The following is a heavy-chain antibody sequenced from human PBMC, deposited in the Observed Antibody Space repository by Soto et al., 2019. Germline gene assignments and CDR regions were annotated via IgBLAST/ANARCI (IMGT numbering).Heavy chain of an antibody. CDR2: INAGNGTT. V-gene: IGHV1-3*01. CDR1: GYTFTSYA. Sequence: ASVKVSCKASGYTFTSYAMHWVRQAPGQRLEWMGWINAGNGTTNYSQKFQGRVTITTDASTTTVYMELSSLTSEDTAVYFCATGDVVLVPAATRADYYYYAMEVWGQGTTVTVS. D-gene: IGHD2-2*01. J-gene: IGHJ6*02. CDR3: ATGDVVLVPAATRADYYYYAMEV.